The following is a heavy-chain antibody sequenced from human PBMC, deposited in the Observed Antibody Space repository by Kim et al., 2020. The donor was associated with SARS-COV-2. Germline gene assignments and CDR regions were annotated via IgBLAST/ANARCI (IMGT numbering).Heavy chain of an antibody. CDR1: GGSISSGDYY. CDR2: IYYSGST. D-gene: IGHD2-21*01. Sequence: SETLSLTCTVSGGSISSGDYYWSWLRPPPGKGLEWIGYIYYSGSTYYNPSLKSRVTISVDTSKNEFSLKLSSVTAADTAVYYCARGGDFDYWGQRTLRTVSS. J-gene: IGHJ4*02. CDR3: ARGGDFDY. V-gene: IGHV4-30-4*01.